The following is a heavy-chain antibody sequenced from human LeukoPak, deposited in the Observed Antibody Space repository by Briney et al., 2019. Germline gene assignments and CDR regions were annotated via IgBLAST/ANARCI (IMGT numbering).Heavy chain of an antibody. D-gene: IGHD6-19*01. CDR2: IIPIFGTA. CDR3: AISSSSGWYRNYYYYGMDV. V-gene: IGHV1-69*13. J-gene: IGHJ6*02. Sequence: ASVKVSCKASGGTFSSYAISWVRQAPGQGLEWMGGIIPIFGTANYAQKFQGRVTITADESTSTAYMELSSLRSEDTAVYYCAISSSSGWYRNYYYYGMDVWGQGTMVTVSS. CDR1: GGTFSSYA.